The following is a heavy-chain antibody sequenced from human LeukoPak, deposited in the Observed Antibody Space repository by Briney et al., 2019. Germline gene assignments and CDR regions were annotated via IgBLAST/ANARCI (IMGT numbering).Heavy chain of an antibody. Sequence: GGSLRLPCAASGFTFSSYAMSWVRQAPGKGLEWVSAISGSGGSTYYADSVKGRFTISRDNSKNTLYLQMNSLRAEDTAVYYCAKGPLYSGSYYEGNYYFDYWGQGTLVTVSS. J-gene: IGHJ4*02. CDR1: GFTFSSYA. CDR2: ISGSGGST. CDR3: AKGPLYSGSYYEGNYYFDY. D-gene: IGHD1-26*01. V-gene: IGHV3-23*01.